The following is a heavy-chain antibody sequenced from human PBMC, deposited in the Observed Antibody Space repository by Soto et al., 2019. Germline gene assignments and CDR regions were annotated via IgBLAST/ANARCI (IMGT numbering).Heavy chain of an antibody. Sequence: SETLSLTCTVAGGSISSSSYYWGWIRQPPGKGLEWIGSIFYSGSTYYNPSLKSRVTISVDTSKNQFSLKLSSVTAADTAVYYCARHLTYCSAGSCYSDFPYYGMDVWGHGTTDPVSS. CDR3: ARHLTYCSAGSCYSDFPYYGMDV. CDR1: GGSISSSSYY. J-gene: IGHJ6*02. V-gene: IGHV4-39*01. CDR2: IFYSGST. D-gene: IGHD2-15*01.